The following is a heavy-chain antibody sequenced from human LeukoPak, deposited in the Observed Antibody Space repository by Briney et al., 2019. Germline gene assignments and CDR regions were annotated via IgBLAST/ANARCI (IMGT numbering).Heavy chain of an antibody. CDR1: GYTFTSYA. D-gene: IGHD2-2*01. V-gene: IGHV7-4-1*02. J-gene: IGHJ3*02. Sequence: GASVKVSCKASGYTFTSYAMNWVRQAPGQGLEWMGWINTNTGNPTYAQGFTGRFVFSLNTSVSTAYLQISSLKAEDTAVYYCARDPGYCSSTSCYPDAFDIWGQGTMVTVSS. CDR3: ARDPGYCSSTSCYPDAFDI. CDR2: INTNTGNP.